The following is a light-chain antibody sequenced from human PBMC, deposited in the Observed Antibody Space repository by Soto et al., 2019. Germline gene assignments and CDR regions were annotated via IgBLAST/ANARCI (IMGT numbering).Light chain of an antibody. V-gene: IGKV3-15*01. J-gene: IGKJ1*01. CDR3: QQYNNWPPWT. Sequence: EIVLTQSPSTLSFSPWERSTLSFMASRSVSSNLAWYQQKPGQAPRLLIYGASTRATGIPARFSGSGSGTEFTLTISSLQSEDFAVYYCQQYNNWPPWTFGQGTKVDIK. CDR1: RSVSSN. CDR2: GAS.